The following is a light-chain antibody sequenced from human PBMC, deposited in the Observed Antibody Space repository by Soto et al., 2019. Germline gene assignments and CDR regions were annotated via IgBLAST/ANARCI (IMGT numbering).Light chain of an antibody. CDR2: ADS. J-gene: IGLJ3*02. V-gene: IGLV1-40*01. CDR1: TSNIGAGYD. Sequence: QSVLTQPPSVSGAPGQRVTISCTGSTSNIGAGYDVHWYQQKDPRAAPKLLIYADSNRPSGAPDRFSASKSGTSASLAITGLQAEDEADYYCSAYTARSTLVFGGGTKLTVL. CDR3: SAYTARSTLV.